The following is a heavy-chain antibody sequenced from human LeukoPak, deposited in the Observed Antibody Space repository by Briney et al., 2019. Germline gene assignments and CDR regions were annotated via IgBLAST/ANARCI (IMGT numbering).Heavy chain of an antibody. D-gene: IGHD1-14*01. J-gene: IGHJ4*02. CDR2: IYHSGST. V-gene: IGHV4-38-2*01. CDR3: ARRPVGLVFDY. Sequence: PSETLSLTCAVSGYSISSGYYWGWIRQPPGKGLEWIGSIYHSGSTYYNPSLKSRVTISGDTAKNQFSLKLSSVTAADTAVYYCARRPVGLVFDYWGQGTLVTVSS. CDR1: GYSISSGYY.